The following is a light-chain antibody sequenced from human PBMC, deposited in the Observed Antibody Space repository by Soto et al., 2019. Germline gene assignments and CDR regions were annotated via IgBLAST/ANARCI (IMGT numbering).Light chain of an antibody. CDR2: GAS. CDR3: QQYGSSPMT. V-gene: IGKV3-20*01. J-gene: IGKJ5*01. CDR1: QSVSSNY. Sequence: DIVLTQSPGTLSLSPGERATLSCIASQSVSSNYLAWYQQKPGQAPRLLIYGASSRATGIPDRFSGSGSGTDFTLTISRLEPEDFAVYYCQQYGSSPMTFGQGTRLEIK.